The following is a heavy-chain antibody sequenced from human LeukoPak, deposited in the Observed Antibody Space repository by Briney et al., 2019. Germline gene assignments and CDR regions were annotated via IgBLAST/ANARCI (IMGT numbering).Heavy chain of an antibody. CDR2: INPNSGVT. J-gene: IGHJ4*02. CDR3: GRSSRPLDCFDY. V-gene: IGHV1-2*06. CDR1: GYTFTVYY. Sequence: APVKVSCKASGYTFTVYYIHWLRQAPGQGLEWLGRINPNSGVTSYAQAFQDRVTLTRDPSISTAYIELSSLTSDDTAVYYCGRSSRPLDCFDYWGQGTLVTVSS. D-gene: IGHD2-2*01.